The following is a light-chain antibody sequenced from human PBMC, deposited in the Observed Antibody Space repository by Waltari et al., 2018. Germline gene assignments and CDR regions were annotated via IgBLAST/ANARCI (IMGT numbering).Light chain of an antibody. CDR2: KVS. J-gene: IGKJ3*01. Sequence: DIMMSQSPLSLSVTPGESASLSCRSSQSLLHSSGYNYLDWYLQKPGQSPQLLIYKVSHRASGVPDRFSGSGSGTDFTLRISRVEAEDVGVYYCMQALETVTFGPGTKVNIK. CDR1: QSLLHSSGYNY. V-gene: IGKV2-28*01. CDR3: MQALETVT.